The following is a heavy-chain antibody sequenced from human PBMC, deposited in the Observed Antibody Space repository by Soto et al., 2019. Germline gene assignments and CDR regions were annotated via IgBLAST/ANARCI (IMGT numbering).Heavy chain of an antibody. CDR2: IYYSGST. D-gene: IGHD3-22*01. Sequence: SETLSLTCTVSGGSISSGDYYWSWIRQPPGKGLEWIGYIYYSGSTYYNPSLKSRVTISVDTSKNQFSMKLSSVTAADTAVYYFARADFYSSGYYPRAPPYGMDVWGQGTTVTVSS. CDR3: ARADFYSSGYYPRAPPYGMDV. J-gene: IGHJ6*02. V-gene: IGHV4-30-4*01. CDR1: GGSISSGDYY.